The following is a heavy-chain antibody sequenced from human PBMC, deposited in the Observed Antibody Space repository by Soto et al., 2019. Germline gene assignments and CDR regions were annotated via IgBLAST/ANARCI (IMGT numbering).Heavy chain of an antibody. CDR3: ARGGVGAFDY. CDR2: IGTAGDT. V-gene: IGHV3-13*01. Sequence: GGSLRLSCAASGFTFSSYAMHWVRQGPGKGLEWVSAIGTAGDTYYPGSVKGRFTISRENAKNSLYLQMNSLRAGDTAVYYCARGGVGAFDYWGQGTLVTVSS. J-gene: IGHJ4*02. D-gene: IGHD1-26*01. CDR1: GFTFSSYA.